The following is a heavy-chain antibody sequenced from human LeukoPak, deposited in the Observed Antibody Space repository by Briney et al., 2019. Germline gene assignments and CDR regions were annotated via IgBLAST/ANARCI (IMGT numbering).Heavy chain of an antibody. CDR2: MNPNSGNT. V-gene: IGHV1-8*01. Sequence: GASVKVSVKSSGYTFTSYDINWVRQATGQGLEWMGWMNPNSGNTGYAQKFQGRVTMTRNTSISTAYMELSSLRSEDTAVYYCARGVAVAGTGTLWFDPWGQGTLVTVSS. J-gene: IGHJ5*02. CDR1: GYTFTSYD. D-gene: IGHD6-19*01. CDR3: ARGVAVAGTGTLWFDP.